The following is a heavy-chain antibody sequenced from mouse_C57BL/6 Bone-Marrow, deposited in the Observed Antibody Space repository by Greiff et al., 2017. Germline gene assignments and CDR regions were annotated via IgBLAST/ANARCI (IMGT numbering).Heavy chain of an antibody. CDR3: ARWGIVTTGVRWYFDY. Sequence: EVQLQQSVAELVRPGASVKLSCTASGFNIKNTYMHWVKQRPEQGLEWIGRIDPANGNTKYAPKFQGKATITADTSSNTAYLQLSSLTSEDTASYYCARWGIVTTGVRWYFDYWGQGTTLTVSS. CDR1: GFNIKNTY. D-gene: IGHD2-5*01. CDR2: IDPANGNT. J-gene: IGHJ2*01. V-gene: IGHV14-3*01.